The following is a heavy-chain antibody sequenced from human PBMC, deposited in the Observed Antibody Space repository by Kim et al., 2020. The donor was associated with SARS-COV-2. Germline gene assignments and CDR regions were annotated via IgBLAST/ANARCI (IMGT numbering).Heavy chain of an antibody. D-gene: IGHD3-16*02. CDR2: IKQDGSEK. CDR3: ARYGLYYDYVWGSYRQPFDY. V-gene: IGHV3-7*03. CDR1: GFTFSSYW. J-gene: IGHJ4*02. Sequence: GGSLRLSCAASGFTFSSYWMSWVRQAPGKGLEWVANIKQDGSEKYYVDSVKGRFTISRDNAKNSLYLQMNRQRAEDTAVYYCARYGLYYDYVWGSYRQPFDYWGQGTLVTVSS.